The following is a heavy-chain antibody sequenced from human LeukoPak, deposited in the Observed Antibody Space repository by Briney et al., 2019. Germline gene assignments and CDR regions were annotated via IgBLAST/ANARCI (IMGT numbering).Heavy chain of an antibody. CDR3: ARGNLEWLT. D-gene: IGHD3-3*01. Sequence: SETLSLTCSVSGGSISSSTYYWGWIRQPPGKGLEWIGTLYYTGSTYYNPSLKSRVTISVDTSKNQFSLKLSSVTAADTAVYYCARGNLEWLTWGQGTLVTVSS. V-gene: IGHV4-39*07. CDR2: LYYTGST. CDR1: GGSISSSTYY. J-gene: IGHJ5*02.